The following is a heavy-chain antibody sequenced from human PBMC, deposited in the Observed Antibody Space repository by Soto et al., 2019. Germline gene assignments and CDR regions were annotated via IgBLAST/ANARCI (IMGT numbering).Heavy chain of an antibody. CDR3: DHRLPGPPGYDV. CDR1: GFSLTSGVVG. CDR2: IYWNDEQ. Sequence: QITLKESGPTLVKPTQTLTLTCTFSGFSLTSGVVGVGWIRQPPGEALEWLALIYWNDEQYYNPSLRNRLTMTRDNTKNQVVLTLTNMDPVDTATYYCDHRLPGPPGYDVWGQGTTVTVS. J-gene: IGHJ6*02. V-gene: IGHV2-5*01. D-gene: IGHD6-13*01.